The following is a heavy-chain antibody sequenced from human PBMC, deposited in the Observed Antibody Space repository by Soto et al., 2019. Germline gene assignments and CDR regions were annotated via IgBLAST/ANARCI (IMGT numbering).Heavy chain of an antibody. CDR3: SRGQSGDFPPY. CDR1: GYTFTNND. D-gene: IGHD3-3*01. CDR2: MNPNSGNT. V-gene: IGHV1-8*01. Sequence: GASVKASCKAPGYTFTNNDINWVRQATGQGLERMGWMNPNSGNTGYAQKFQGRVTMTRDTSISTAYMELSSLRSEDTAVYYCSRGQSGDFPPYWGQGTLDTVSS. J-gene: IGHJ4*02.